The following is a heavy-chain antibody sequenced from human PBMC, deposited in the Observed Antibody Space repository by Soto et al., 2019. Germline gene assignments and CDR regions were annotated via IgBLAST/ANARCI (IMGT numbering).Heavy chain of an antibody. Sequence: GGSLRLSCAVSGLTVSNNYMSWVRQAPGKGLEWVAVMSFDGSIKYYADSVKGRFTISRDNSKNTLYLQMNSLRAEDTAVYYCATIAVPPAFDIWGQGTMVTVSS. CDR2: MSFDGSIK. CDR3: ATIAVPPAFDI. J-gene: IGHJ3*02. D-gene: IGHD6-19*01. V-gene: IGHV3-30*03. CDR1: GLTVSNNY.